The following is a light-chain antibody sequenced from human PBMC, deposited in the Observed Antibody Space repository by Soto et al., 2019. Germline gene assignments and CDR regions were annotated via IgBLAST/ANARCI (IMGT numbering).Light chain of an antibody. Sequence: EIVMTQSPATLSVSPGEGATLSCRASQSVNRDLAWYQQKPGQAPRLLIYGASTRATRVPARFSGDGSGTEFALTISSLQSEDFALYYCQQYNNWPPFTFGQGTKLEIK. CDR1: QSVNRD. CDR2: GAS. J-gene: IGKJ2*01. V-gene: IGKV3-15*01. CDR3: QQYNNWPPFT.